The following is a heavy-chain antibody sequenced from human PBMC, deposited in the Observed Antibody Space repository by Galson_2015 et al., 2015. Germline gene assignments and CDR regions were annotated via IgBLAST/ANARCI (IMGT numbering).Heavy chain of an antibody. CDR1: GFSLSTSGVG. Sequence: PALVKPTQTLTLTCTFSGFSLSTSGVGVGWIRQPPGKALEWLALIYWNDDKRYSPSLKSRLTITKDTSKNQVVLTMTNMDPVDTATYYCAHSYVEMATTLLDYWGQGTLVTVSS. CDR3: AHSYVEMATTLLDY. D-gene: IGHD5-24*01. J-gene: IGHJ4*02. CDR2: IYWNDDK. V-gene: IGHV2-5*01.